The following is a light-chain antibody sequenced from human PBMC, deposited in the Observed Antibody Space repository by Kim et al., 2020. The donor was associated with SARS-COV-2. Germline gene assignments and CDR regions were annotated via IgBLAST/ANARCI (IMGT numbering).Light chain of an antibody. Sequence: AALSVSPGERATLSCRASQSVSSHLAWYQPKPGQPPRLLIYGASTRATGIPARFSGSGSGTEFTLTISSLQSEDFAVYYCQHPGTFGQGTKVDIK. J-gene: IGKJ1*01. CDR2: GAS. CDR1: QSVSSH. V-gene: IGKV3-15*01. CDR3: QHPGT.